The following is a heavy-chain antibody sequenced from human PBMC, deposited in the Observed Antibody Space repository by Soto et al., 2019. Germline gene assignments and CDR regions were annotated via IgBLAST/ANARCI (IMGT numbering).Heavy chain of an antibody. CDR2: ISSSSSTI. CDR1: GFTFSSYS. J-gene: IGHJ6*04. V-gene: IGHV3-48*02. Sequence: PGGSLRLSCAASGFTFSSYSMNWVRQAPGKGLEWVSYISSSSSTIYYADSVKGRFTISRDNAKNSLYLQMNSLRDEDTAVYYCAREGEGRDYDFWSGYHYGMDVWGKGTTVTVSS. CDR3: AREGEGRDYDFWSGYHYGMDV. D-gene: IGHD3-3*01.